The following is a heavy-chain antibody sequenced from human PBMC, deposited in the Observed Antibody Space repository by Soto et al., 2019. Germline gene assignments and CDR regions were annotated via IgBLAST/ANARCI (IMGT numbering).Heavy chain of an antibody. V-gene: IGHV4-34*01. J-gene: IGHJ4*02. CDR2: INHSGST. CDR1: GGSFSGYY. D-gene: IGHD2-15*01. Sequence: SETLSLTCAVYGGSFSGYYWSWIRQPPGKGLEWIGEINHSGSTNYNPSLKSRVTISVDTSKNQFSLKLSSVTAADTAVYYCARGKRRGSSIGYCCGGSCFFFDYWGQGILVIVS. CDR3: ARGKRRGSSIGYCCGGSCFFFDY.